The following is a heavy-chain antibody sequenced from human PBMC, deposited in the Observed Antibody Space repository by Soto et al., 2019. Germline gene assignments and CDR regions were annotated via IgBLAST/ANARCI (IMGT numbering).Heavy chain of an antibody. Sequence: QVQLQESGPGLVKPSETLSLTCTVSGGSISSYYWSWIRQPPGKGLEWIGYISYSGSINYNPSLKRRVTISLDTSRNQFSPKLSSVTADYTAVYYCARRHASSFDYWGQGTLITVSS. V-gene: IGHV4-59*08. CDR3: ARRHASSFDY. CDR1: GGSISSYY. CDR2: ISYSGSI. J-gene: IGHJ4*02.